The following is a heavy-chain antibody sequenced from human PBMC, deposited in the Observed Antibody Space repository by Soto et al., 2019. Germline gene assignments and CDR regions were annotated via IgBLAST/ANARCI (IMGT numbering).Heavy chain of an antibody. Sequence: ALPCTVSGGGMRNYFWTLIRQPPGEVLEWIGYIHYSGTTSFFPSYNPSLRSRVTISEDTSKNQFSLKLLSVTTADTAVYFCAAGEASSRNLAPYYLDFWGQGTLVTVSS. D-gene: IGHD6-13*01. CDR3: AAGEASSRNLAPYYLDF. CDR1: GGGMRNYF. V-gene: IGHV4-59*01. J-gene: IGHJ4*02. CDR2: IHYSGTT.